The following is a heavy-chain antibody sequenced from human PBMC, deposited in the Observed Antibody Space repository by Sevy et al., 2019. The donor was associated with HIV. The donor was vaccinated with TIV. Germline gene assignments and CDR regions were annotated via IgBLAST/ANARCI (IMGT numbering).Heavy chain of an antibody. CDR1: GYTFTSYD. CDR2: MNPDSGKR. J-gene: IGHJ6*02. D-gene: IGHD6-13*01. Sequence: ASVKVSCKTSGYTFTSYDINWVRQATGQGLEWMGWMNPDSGKRGYAQKFQGRVTMTTNTSISKAYMELRSLRSEDSAVYYCARADLDSSTFFYYYGMDVWGQGTTVTVSS. CDR3: ARADLDSSTFFYYYGMDV. V-gene: IGHV1-8*01.